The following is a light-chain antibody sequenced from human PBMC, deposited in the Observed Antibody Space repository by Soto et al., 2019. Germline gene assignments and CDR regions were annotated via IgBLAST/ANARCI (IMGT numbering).Light chain of an antibody. CDR1: SSDVGGYHY. CDR2: GVA. V-gene: IGLV2-11*01. J-gene: IGLJ2*01. CDR3: SSYGGSYTVV. Sequence: QSALTQPRSVSGSPGQSVTISCTGTSSDVGGYHYVSWYQHHPGKAPKLMIYGVARRPSGVPDRFSGSKSGNTASLTISGLQAEDEADYYCSSYGGSYTVVFGGGTKLTV.